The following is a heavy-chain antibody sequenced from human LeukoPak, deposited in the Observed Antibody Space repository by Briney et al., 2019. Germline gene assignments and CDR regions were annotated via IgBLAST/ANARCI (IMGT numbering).Heavy chain of an antibody. V-gene: IGHV3-33*06. D-gene: IGHD3-10*01. Sequence: PGGSLRLSCAASGYTFTDHGMHWVRQAPGKGLEWVADIWFDGSQEYYADTVKGRFTISRDNSKNTLYLQMNSLRAEDTAVYYCAKPGPYYGSGSYYHAFDIWGQGTMVTVSS. CDR1: GYTFTDHG. CDR2: IWFDGSQE. J-gene: IGHJ3*02. CDR3: AKPGPYYGSGSYYHAFDI.